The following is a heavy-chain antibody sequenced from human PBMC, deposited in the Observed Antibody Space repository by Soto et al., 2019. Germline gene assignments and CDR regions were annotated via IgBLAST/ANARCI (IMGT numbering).Heavy chain of an antibody. J-gene: IGHJ1*01. V-gene: IGHV1-69*12. CDR2: IIPIFGTA. D-gene: IGHD5-18*01. Sequence: QVQLVQSGAEVKKPGSSVKVSCKASGGTFSSYAISWVRQAPGQGLEWMGGIIPIFGTANYAQKFQGRVTITADESTSTAYMELSSLRSEDTAVYYCAASGYSYGHTAEYFQHWGQGTLVTVSS. CDR3: AASGYSYGHTAEYFQH. CDR1: GGTFSSYA.